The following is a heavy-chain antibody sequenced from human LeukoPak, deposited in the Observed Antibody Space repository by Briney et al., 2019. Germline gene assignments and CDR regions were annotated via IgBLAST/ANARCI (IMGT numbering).Heavy chain of an antibody. CDR2: ISSSSSYI. J-gene: IGHJ1*01. CDR3: ARAAAAALQH. Sequence: GGSLRLSCAASGLTFSSYSMNWVRQAPGKGLEWVSSISSSSSYIYYADSVKGRFTISRDNAKNSLYLQMNSLRAEDTAVYYCARAAAAALQHWGQGTLVTVSP. CDR1: GLTFSSYS. V-gene: IGHV3-21*01. D-gene: IGHD6-13*01.